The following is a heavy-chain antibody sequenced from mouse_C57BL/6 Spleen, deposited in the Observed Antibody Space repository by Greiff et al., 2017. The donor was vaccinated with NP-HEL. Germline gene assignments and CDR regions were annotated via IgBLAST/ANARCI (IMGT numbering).Heavy chain of an antibody. CDR1: GFTFSDYG. Sequence: EVQRVESGGGLVKPGGSLKLSCAASGFTFSDYGMHWVRQAPEKGLEWVAYISSGSSTIYYADTVKGRFTISRDNAKNTLFLQMTSLRSEDTAMYYCARRAYYYGSSDDYYYAMDYWGQGTSVTVSS. J-gene: IGHJ4*01. CDR3: ARRAYYYGSSDDYYYAMDY. D-gene: IGHD1-1*01. CDR2: ISSGSSTI. V-gene: IGHV5-17*01.